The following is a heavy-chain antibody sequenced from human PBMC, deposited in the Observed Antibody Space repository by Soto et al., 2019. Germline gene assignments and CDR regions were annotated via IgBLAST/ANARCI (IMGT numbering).Heavy chain of an antibody. D-gene: IGHD3-16*01. J-gene: IGHJ6*03. CDR1: GGSISSGGYY. V-gene: IGHV4-31*03. Sequence: TLSLTCTVSGGSISSGGYYWSWIRQHPGKGLEWIGYIYYSGSTYYNPSLKSRVTISVDTSKNQFSLKLSSVTAADAAVYYCARDARGGKYYYMDVWGKGTTVTVSS. CDR2: IYYSGST. CDR3: ARDARGGKYYYMDV.